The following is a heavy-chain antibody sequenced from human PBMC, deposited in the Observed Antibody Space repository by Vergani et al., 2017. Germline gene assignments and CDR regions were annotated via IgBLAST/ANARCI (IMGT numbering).Heavy chain of an antibody. J-gene: IGHJ3*02. CDR2: INHSGST. Sequence: QVQLQQWGAGLLKPSETLSLTFPVYGGSFSGYYWSWIRQPPGKGLEWIGEINHSGSTNYNPSLKSRVTISVDTSKNQFSLKLSSVTAADTAVYYCALWAVDTDMVTDAFDMWGQGTMVAVSS. CDR3: ALWAVDTDMVTDAFDM. D-gene: IGHD5-18*01. V-gene: IGHV4-34*01. CDR1: GGSFSGYY.